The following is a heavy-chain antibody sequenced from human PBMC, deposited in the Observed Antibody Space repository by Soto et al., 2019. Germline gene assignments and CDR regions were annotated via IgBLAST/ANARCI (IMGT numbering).Heavy chain of an antibody. CDR1: GGSISNYY. CDR2: IYNSGSN. J-gene: IGHJ4*02. Sequence: SETLSLTCTFSGGSISNYYLSWIRQPPGKGLEWIGYIYNSGSNNYNPSLKSRVTISVDTSKNQFSLKLNSVTAADTAVYYCARGVGSEWLPYWGQGTLVTVSS. V-gene: IGHV4-59*01. D-gene: IGHD5-12*01. CDR3: ARGVGSEWLPY.